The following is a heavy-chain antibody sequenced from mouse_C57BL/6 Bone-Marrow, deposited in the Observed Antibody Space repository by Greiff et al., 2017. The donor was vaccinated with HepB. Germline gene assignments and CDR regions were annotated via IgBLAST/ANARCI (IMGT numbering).Heavy chain of an antibody. Sequence: EVKLVESGGGLVQPKGSLKLSCAASGFSLNTYAMNWVRQAPGKGLEWVARIRSKSNNYATYYADSVKDRFTISRDDSESMLYLQMNNLKTEDTAMYYCVLLFYAMDYWGQGTSVTVSS. CDR2: IRSKSNNYAT. CDR1: GFSLNTYA. J-gene: IGHJ4*01. CDR3: VLLFYAMDY. V-gene: IGHV10-1*01. D-gene: IGHD1-1*01.